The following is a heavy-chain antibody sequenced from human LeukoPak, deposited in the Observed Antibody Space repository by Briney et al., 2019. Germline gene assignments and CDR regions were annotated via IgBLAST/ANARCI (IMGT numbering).Heavy chain of an antibody. Sequence: PSETLSLTCTVSGGSISSGDYYWSWIRQPPGKGLEWIGYIYYSGSTYYNPSLKSRVTISVDTSKNQFSLKLSSVTAADTAVYYCARGGYYDSSGYSYWGQGTLVTVSS. V-gene: IGHV4-30-4*01. CDR2: IYYSGST. CDR1: GGSISSGDYY. D-gene: IGHD3-22*01. CDR3: ARGGYYDSSGYSY. J-gene: IGHJ1*01.